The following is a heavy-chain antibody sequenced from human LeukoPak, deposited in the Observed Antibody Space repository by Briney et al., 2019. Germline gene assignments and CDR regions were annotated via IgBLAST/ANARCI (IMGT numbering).Heavy chain of an antibody. J-gene: IGHJ4*02. V-gene: IGHV3-23*01. Sequence: GGSLRLSCAASGFTFSSYAKSWVRQAPGKGLEWVSAISDSGGSTYYADSVKGRFTISRDNSKNTLYLQMNSLRAEDTAVYYCAKTFYNYYDSSGNYYQDYWGQGTLVTVSS. CDR1: GFTFSSYA. CDR2: ISDSGGST. D-gene: IGHD3-22*01. CDR3: AKTFYNYYDSSGNYYQDY.